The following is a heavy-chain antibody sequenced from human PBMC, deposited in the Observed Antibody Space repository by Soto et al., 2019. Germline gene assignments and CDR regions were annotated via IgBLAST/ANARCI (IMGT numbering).Heavy chain of an antibody. CDR1: GYSFTSYW. J-gene: IGHJ6*04. Sequence: GESLKMSCKGSGYSFTSYWIGWVGQIPGKGLEWMGIIYPGDSDTRYRPSFQGQGPISADKSISTPYLQGRSLKASDTAMYDWARPNWGAPHCRMNVWGKGATGTASS. D-gene: IGHD7-27*01. CDR3: ARPNWGAPHCRMNV. V-gene: IGHV5-51*01. CDR2: IYPGDSDT.